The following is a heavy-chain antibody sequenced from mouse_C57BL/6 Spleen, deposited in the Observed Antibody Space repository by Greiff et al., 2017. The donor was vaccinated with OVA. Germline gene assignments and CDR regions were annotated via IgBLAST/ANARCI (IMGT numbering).Heavy chain of an antibody. J-gene: IGHJ1*03. Sequence: QVQLQQPGAELVKPGASVKMSCKASGYTFTSYWITWVKQRPGQGLEWIGDIYPGSGSTNYNEKFKSKATLTVDTSSSTAYMQLSSLTSEDSAVYYCARATTVVAPGYWYFDVWGTGTTVTVSS. CDR3: ARATTVVAPGYWYFDV. D-gene: IGHD1-1*01. V-gene: IGHV1-55*01. CDR2: IYPGSGST. CDR1: GYTFTSYW.